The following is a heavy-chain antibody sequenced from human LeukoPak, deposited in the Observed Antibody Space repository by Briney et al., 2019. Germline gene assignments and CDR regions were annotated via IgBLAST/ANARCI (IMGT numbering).Heavy chain of an antibody. D-gene: IGHD1-7*01. Sequence: PGGSLRLSCAASGFSFSGYWMSWVRQTPGNGLEWVANIKQDGSEKYYVASVKGRFTISRDDAKKSVYLQMNSLRAEDTAVYYCVRPRRNNSNYGDFDYWGQGTLVTVSS. CDR2: IKQDGSEK. CDR1: GFSFSGYW. J-gene: IGHJ4*02. V-gene: IGHV3-7*01. CDR3: VRPRRNNSNYGDFDY.